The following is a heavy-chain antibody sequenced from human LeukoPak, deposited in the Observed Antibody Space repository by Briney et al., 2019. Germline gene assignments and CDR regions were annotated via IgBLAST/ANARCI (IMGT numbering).Heavy chain of an antibody. Sequence: GGSLRLSCAASGFTFSNYAIHCVRQAPGKGLEWVAVIAYGGSSTVYADSVKGRFTISRDNSKNTLYLQMNSLRTEDTAVYYCARGASTAAKYGMDVWGRGTAVTVSS. D-gene: IGHD2-21*02. CDR3: ARGASTAAKYGMDV. CDR2: IAYGGSST. V-gene: IGHV3-30*04. CDR1: GFTFSNYA. J-gene: IGHJ6*02.